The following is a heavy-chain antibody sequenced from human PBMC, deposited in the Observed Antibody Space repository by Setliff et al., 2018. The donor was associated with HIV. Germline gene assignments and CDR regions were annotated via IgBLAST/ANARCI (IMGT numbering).Heavy chain of an antibody. Sequence: SETLSLTCTVSGVSISDYYWSWIRQPPGKGLEWIGYIYFSGSTNYNPSLKSRVTMSLDTSKSQFSLKLSSVTAADTAMYFCARDATSEGYMDVWGKGTTVTVSS. CDR2: IYFSGST. V-gene: IGHV4-59*13. J-gene: IGHJ6*03. CDR3: ARDATSEGYMDV. CDR1: GVSISDYY.